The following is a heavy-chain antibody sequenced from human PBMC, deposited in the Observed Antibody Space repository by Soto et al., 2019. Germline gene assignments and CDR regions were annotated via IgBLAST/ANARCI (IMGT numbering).Heavy chain of an antibody. J-gene: IGHJ6*03. V-gene: IGHV4-31*03. Sequence: LSLTCTVSGGSISSVGYYWSWIRRHPGKGLEWIGYIYYSGSTYYNPSLKSRVTISVDTSKNQFSLKLSSVTAADTAVYYCARDRPAALGNYYMDVWGKGTTVTVSS. D-gene: IGHD2-2*01. CDR1: GGSISSVGYY. CDR3: ARDRPAALGNYYMDV. CDR2: IYYSGST.